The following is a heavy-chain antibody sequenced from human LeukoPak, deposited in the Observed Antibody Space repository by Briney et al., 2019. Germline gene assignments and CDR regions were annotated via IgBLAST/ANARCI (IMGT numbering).Heavy chain of an antibody. CDR1: GYTFSAYW. D-gene: IGHD3-10*01. CDR3: VRGEPSGSGDY. V-gene: IGHV3-74*01. J-gene: IGHJ4*02. Sequence: GGSLRLSCAASGYTFSAYWMHWVRQAPGKGLVWVARINKDGSTVYYTDSVKGRFTISRDNSQNTLSLEMKSLRVDDTAVYYCVRGEPSGSGDYWGQGTLVTVSA. CDR2: INKDGSTV.